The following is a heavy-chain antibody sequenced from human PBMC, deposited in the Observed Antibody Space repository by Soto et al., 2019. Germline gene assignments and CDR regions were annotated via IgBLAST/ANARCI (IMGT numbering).Heavy chain of an antibody. Sequence: SETLSLTCTVSGGSISSYYWSWIRQPPGKGLEWIGYIYYSGSTNYNPSLKSRVTISVDTSKNQFSLKLSSVTAADTAVYYCARERGDIVVVPDYYYYYMDVWAKGPRSPSP. D-gene: IGHD2-2*01. CDR1: GGSISSYY. V-gene: IGHV4-59*01. CDR2: IYYSGST. CDR3: ARERGDIVVVPDYYYYYMDV. J-gene: IGHJ6*03.